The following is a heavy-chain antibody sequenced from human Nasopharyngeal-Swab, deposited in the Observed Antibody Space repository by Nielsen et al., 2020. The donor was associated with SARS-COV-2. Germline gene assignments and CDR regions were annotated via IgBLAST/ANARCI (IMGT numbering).Heavy chain of an antibody. Sequence: SETLSLTCAVSGGSFSGYYWSWIRQPPGKGLEWIGEINHSGSTNYNPSLKSRVTISVDTSKNQFSPKLSSVTAADTAVYYCARGNGAFDYWGQGTLVTVSS. V-gene: IGHV4-34*01. J-gene: IGHJ4*02. CDR2: INHSGST. D-gene: IGHD4-17*01. CDR1: GGSFSGYY. CDR3: ARGNGAFDY.